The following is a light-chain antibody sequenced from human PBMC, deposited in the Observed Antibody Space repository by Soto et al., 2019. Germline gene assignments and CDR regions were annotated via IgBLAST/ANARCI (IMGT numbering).Light chain of an antibody. J-gene: IGKJ2*01. CDR3: HQTYVIPYI. V-gene: IGKV1-39*01. CDR2: AVS. CDR1: QNIGTY. Sequence: DIQMTQSPFSLSASVGDRVTITCRTNQNIGTYLSWFQQKPGKGPKLLIYAVSNLQNGVPSRFSGRGSGTEFTLTITTLQPEDFATYYCHQTYVIPYIFGQGTKLE.